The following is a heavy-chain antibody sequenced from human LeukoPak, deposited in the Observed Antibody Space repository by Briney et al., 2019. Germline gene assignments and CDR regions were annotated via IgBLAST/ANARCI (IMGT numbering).Heavy chain of an antibody. CDR1: GFTFSSYA. Sequence: PGGSLRLSCAASGFTFSSYAMHWVRQAPGKGLEWVAVISYDGSNKYYADSVKGRFTISRDNSKNTLYLQMNSLRAEDTAVYYCANSGEHDYWGQGTLVTVSS. CDR3: ANSGEHDY. V-gene: IGHV3-30-3*01. D-gene: IGHD2-21*01. CDR2: ISYDGSNK. J-gene: IGHJ4*02.